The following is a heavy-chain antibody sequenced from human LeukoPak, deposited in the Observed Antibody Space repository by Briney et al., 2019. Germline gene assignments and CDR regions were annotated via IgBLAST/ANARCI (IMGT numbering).Heavy chain of an antibody. CDR2: INHSGST. Sequence: SETLSLTCAVYGGSFSGYYWSWIRQPPGKGLEWIGEINHSGSTNYNPSLKSRVTISVDTSKNQFSLKLSSVTAADTAVYYCARAPRKLGYCSSTSCYGGYDYWGQGTLVTVSS. D-gene: IGHD2-2*01. V-gene: IGHV4-34*01. CDR1: GGSFSGYY. CDR3: ARAPRKLGYCSSTSCYGGYDY. J-gene: IGHJ4*02.